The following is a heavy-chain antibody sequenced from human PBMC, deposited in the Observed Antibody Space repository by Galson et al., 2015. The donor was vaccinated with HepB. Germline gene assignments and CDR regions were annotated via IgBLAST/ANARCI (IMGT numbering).Heavy chain of an antibody. V-gene: IGHV3-11*06. CDR3: ARIEAYGMDV. CDR1: AFTFSDYY. CDR2: ISSSSGYS. J-gene: IGHJ6*02. Sequence: SLRLSCAASAFTFSDYYMTWIRQAPGKGLEWVSYISSSSGYSNYADSVKGRFTISRDNARNSLYLQMNSLRPEDTAVYYCARIEAYGMDVWGQGTTVTVSS. D-gene: IGHD2-21*01.